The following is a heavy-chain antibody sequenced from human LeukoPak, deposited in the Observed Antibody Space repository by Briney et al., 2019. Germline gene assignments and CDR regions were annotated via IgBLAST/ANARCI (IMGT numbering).Heavy chain of an antibody. V-gene: IGHV1-24*01. CDR1: GYTLTELS. Sequence: GASVKVSCKVSGYTLTELSMHWVRQAPGKGLGWMGGFDPEDGETIYAQKFQGRVTMTEDTSTDTAYMELSSLRSEDTAVYYCATDPTALGYCSGGSCYNNDYWGQGTLVTVSS. J-gene: IGHJ4*02. D-gene: IGHD2-15*01. CDR3: ATDPTALGYCSGGSCYNNDY. CDR2: FDPEDGET.